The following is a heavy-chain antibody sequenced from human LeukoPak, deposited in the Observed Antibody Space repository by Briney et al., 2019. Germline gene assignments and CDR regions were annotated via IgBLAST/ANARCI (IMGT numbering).Heavy chain of an antibody. CDR1: GFTFDDYG. CDR3: AKEGYYDILSGSQAEGFMDV. V-gene: IGHV3-23*01. CDR2: LSGSGDNT. D-gene: IGHD3-9*01. Sequence: GGSLSLSCAASGFTFDDYGMTWVRQAPGKGLEWVSTLSGSGDNTYYADSVKGRFTISRDNSKNTLFLQMNSLRAEDTAVYYCAKEGYYDILSGSQAEGFMDVWGEGTAVTVSS. J-gene: IGHJ6*03.